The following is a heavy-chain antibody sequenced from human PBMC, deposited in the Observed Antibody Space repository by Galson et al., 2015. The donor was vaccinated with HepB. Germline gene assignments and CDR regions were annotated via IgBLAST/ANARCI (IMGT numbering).Heavy chain of an antibody. J-gene: IGHJ5*02. CDR1: GYTFTSYY. Sequence: SCKASGYTFTSYYMHWVRQAPGQGLEWMGIINPSGGSTSYAQKFQGRVTMTRDTSTSTVYMELSSLRSEDTAVYYCARTLRGKNWFDPWGQGTLVTVSS. CDR2: INPSGGST. CDR3: ARTLRGKNWFDP. V-gene: IGHV1-46*01.